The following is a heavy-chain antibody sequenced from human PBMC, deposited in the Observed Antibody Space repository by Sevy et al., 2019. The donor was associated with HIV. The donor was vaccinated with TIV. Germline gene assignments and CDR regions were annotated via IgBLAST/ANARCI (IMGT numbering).Heavy chain of an antibody. D-gene: IGHD3-22*01. Sequence: SETLSLTCAVYGGSFSGYYWSWIRRPPDKGLEWIGEVKHSGSTNHNPSLKGRVTITVDTSKNQCSLKLSSVTAADTAVYYCARARSITMIVVAETPGHYYMDVWGKGTTVTVSS. CDR2: VKHSGST. V-gene: IGHV4-34*01. CDR3: ARARSITMIVVAETPGHYYMDV. CDR1: GGSFSGYY. J-gene: IGHJ6*03.